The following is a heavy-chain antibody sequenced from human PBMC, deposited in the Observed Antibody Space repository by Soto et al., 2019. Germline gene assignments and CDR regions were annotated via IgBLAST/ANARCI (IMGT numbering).Heavy chain of an antibody. V-gene: IGHV3-21*01. CDR2: ISSSSSYI. CDR1: GFTFSSYS. Sequence: PGGSLRLSCASSGFTFSSYSMNWVRQAPGKGLEWVSSISSSSSYIYYADSVKGRFTISRDNAKNSLYLQMNSLRAEDTAVYYCARGTILEMATISFDYWGQGTLVTVSS. D-gene: IGHD5-12*01. J-gene: IGHJ4*02. CDR3: ARGTILEMATISFDY.